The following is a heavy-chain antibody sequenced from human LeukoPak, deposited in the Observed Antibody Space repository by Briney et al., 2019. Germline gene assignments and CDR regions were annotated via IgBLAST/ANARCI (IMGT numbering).Heavy chain of an antibody. D-gene: IGHD2-2*01. CDR2: INWNGVST. CDR3: ARGGLGSCGSTGCSSPFDN. Sequence: GGSLRLSCVASGFKFDDYGMSWVRQAPGKGPEWVSGINWNGVSTSYVDSVKGRFTVSRDNAKNSLYLHMNSLRAEDTAFYYCARGGLGSCGSTGCSSPFDNWGQGTLVTVSS. J-gene: IGHJ4*02. CDR1: GFKFDDYG. V-gene: IGHV3-20*04.